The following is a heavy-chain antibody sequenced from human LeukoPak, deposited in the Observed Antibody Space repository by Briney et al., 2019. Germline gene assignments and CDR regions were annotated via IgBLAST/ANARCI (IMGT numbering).Heavy chain of an antibody. Sequence: SETLSLTCTVSGGSISSSSYYWSWIRQPPGKGLEWIGYVFYSGGTLYNPSVNSRVSISVDTSKTQFSLKLTSVTAADTAVYYCARHITVTYDAFDLWGRGTMVTVSS. D-gene: IGHD6-19*01. CDR2: VFYSGGT. V-gene: IGHV4-61*05. CDR3: ARHITVTYDAFDL. CDR1: GGSISSSSYY. J-gene: IGHJ3*01.